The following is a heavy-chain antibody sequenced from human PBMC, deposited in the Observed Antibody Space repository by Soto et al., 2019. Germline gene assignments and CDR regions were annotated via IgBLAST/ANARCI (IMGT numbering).Heavy chain of an antibody. CDR1: GFTFSSYE. V-gene: IGHV3-48*03. CDR2: ISSSGSTI. Sequence: EVQLVESGGGLVQPGGSLRLSCAASGFTFSSYEMNWVRQAPGKGLEWVSYISSSGSTIYYADSVKGRFTISRDNAKNSLYLQMNSLRAEDTAVYYCARSDYDFWSGVSYYYYGMDVWGQGTTVTVSS. D-gene: IGHD3-3*01. J-gene: IGHJ6*02. CDR3: ARSDYDFWSGVSYYYYGMDV.